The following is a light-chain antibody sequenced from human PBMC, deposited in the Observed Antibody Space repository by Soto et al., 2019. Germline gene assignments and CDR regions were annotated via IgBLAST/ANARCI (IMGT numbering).Light chain of an antibody. Sequence: DIHMTQSPSSVSASVGYIFTITCRASQGIKNWLAWYQQKQGKAPELLIYAVSYLQSGVPSRLRGSGSGTDLTITISSMQTEDFETYFCKQSSAFPLTFGGGTKVDIK. V-gene: IGKV1-12*01. CDR1: QGIKNW. J-gene: IGKJ4*01. CDR3: KQSSAFPLT. CDR2: AVS.